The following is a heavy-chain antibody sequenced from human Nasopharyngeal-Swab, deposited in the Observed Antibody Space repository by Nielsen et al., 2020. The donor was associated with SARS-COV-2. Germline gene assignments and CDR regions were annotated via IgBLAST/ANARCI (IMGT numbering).Heavy chain of an antibody. CDR2: INHSGST. CDR1: GGSFSGYY. CDR3: ARVSYRIYYYYYMDV. J-gene: IGHJ6*03. V-gene: IGHV4-34*01. Sequence: SETLSLTCAVYGGSFSGYYWSWIRKPPGKGLEWIGEINHSGSTNYNPSLKSRVTISVDTSKNQFSLKLSSVTAADTAVYYCARVSYRIYYYYYMDVWGKGTTVTVSS. D-gene: IGHD1-14*01.